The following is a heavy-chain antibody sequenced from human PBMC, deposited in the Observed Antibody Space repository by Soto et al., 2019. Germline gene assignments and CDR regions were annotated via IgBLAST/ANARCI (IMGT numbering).Heavy chain of an antibody. CDR1: GFTFSSYG. Sequence: QVQLVESGGGVVQPGRSLRLSCAGSGFTFSSYGMHWVRQAPGKGLEWVAVIWYDGSNKYYADSVKGRFTISRDNSKNTLYLQMNSLRAEDTAVYYCARDRYANWFDPWGQGTLVTVSS. D-gene: IGHD1-1*01. J-gene: IGHJ5*02. CDR3: ARDRYANWFDP. CDR2: IWYDGSNK. V-gene: IGHV3-33*01.